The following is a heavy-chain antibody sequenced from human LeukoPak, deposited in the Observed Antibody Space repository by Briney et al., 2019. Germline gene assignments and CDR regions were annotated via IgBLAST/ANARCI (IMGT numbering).Heavy chain of an antibody. V-gene: IGHV4-59*01. CDR3: ARVSDYYYGMDV. D-gene: IGHD3-3*01. CDR2: VYYSGST. CDR1: GGSISSYY. Sequence: SETLSLTCTVSGGSISSYYWSWIRQPPGKGLEWIGYVYYSGSTNYNPSLKSRVTISVDTSKNQFSLKLSSVTAADTAMYYCARVSDYYYGMDVWGKGTTVTVSS. J-gene: IGHJ6*04.